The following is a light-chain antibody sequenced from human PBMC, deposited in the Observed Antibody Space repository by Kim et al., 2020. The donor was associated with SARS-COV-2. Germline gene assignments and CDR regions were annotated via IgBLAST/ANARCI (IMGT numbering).Light chain of an antibody. CDR2: GAS. CDR3: QQYNNWLHT. V-gene: IGKV3-15*01. Sequence: SAAGGERAPLSARPSQSGSNKLAWYQQKPGQAPSLLFYGASTRATGVPARFSVSGSGTEFTLTISSLQSEDFAVYYCQQYNNWLHTFGQGTKLEI. CDR1: QSGSNK. J-gene: IGKJ2*01.